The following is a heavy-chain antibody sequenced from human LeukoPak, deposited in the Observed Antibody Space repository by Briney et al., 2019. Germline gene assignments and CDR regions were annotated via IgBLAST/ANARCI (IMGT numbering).Heavy chain of an antibody. CDR3: ARDRGVTLPIFDY. J-gene: IGHJ4*02. V-gene: IGHV4-39*07. CDR2: IYYSGST. D-gene: IGHD2-21*02. Sequence: SETLSLTCTVSGGSISSSSYYWGWIRQPPGKGLEWIGSIYYSGSTYYNPSLKSRVTISVDTSKNQFSLKLSSVTAADTAVYYCARDRGVTLPIFDYWGQGTLVTVSS. CDR1: GGSISSSSYY.